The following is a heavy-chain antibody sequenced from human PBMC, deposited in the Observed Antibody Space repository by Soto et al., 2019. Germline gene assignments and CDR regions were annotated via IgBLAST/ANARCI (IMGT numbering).Heavy chain of an antibody. CDR3: ARVHDY. CDR1: CGSISSGGYS. CDR2: IYHSGST. J-gene: IGHJ4*02. V-gene: IGHV4-30-2*01. Sequence: QLQLQESGSGLVKPSQTLSLTCAVSCGSISSGGYSCSWIRQPPGKGLEWIGYIYHSGSTYYNQALKSRVTKAVDRSTNQFSLKLRSVTAADTAVYYCARVHDYWGQGTLVTVSS.